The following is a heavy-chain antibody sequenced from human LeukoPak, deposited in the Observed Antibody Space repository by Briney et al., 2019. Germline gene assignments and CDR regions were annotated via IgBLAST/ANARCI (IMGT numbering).Heavy chain of an antibody. J-gene: IGHJ4*02. Sequence: KSGGSLRLSCAASGFTFSNAWMSWVRQAPGKGLEWVGRIKSKTDGGTTDYAAPVKGRFTISRDDSKNTLYPQMNSLKTEDTAVYYCTTSSFDFLWFAFFDYWGQGTLVTVSS. D-gene: IGHD3-10*01. CDR1: GFTFSNAW. V-gene: IGHV3-15*01. CDR2: IKSKTDGGTT. CDR3: TTSSFDFLWFAFFDY.